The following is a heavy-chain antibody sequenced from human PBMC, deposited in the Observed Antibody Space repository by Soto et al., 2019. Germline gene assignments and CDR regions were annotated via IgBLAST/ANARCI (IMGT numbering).Heavy chain of an antibody. CDR3: AREKSKPPPGGYSGMEV. CDR1: GGTCISYS. D-gene: IGHD3-10*01. V-gene: IGHV3-21*01. CDR2: ISSSSYI. Sequence: GGSLRLSCAASGGTCISYSMNRVRQAPGKGLEWVSSISSSSYIYYADSVKGRFTISRDNAKNSLYLQMNSMRAEDTAVYYCAREKSKPPPGGYSGMEVWGHGTTVTVSS. J-gene: IGHJ6*01.